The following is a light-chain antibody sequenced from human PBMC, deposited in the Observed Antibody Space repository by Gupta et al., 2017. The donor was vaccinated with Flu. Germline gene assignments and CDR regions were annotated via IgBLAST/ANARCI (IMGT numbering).Light chain of an antibody. CDR2: DAS. CDR1: QSVSSY. Sequence: IVLTQSPATLSLSPGERATLSCRASQSVSSYLAWYQQKPGQAPRLLIYDASNRATGIPARFSGSGSGTDFTLTISSLEPEDFAVYYCQQRSNWPQLTFGGGTKLEIK. J-gene: IGKJ4*01. CDR3: QQRSNWPQLT. V-gene: IGKV3-11*01.